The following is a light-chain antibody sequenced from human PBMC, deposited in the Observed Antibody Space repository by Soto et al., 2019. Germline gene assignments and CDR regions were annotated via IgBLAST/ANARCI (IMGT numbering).Light chain of an antibody. J-gene: IGLJ2*01. V-gene: IGLV2-18*02. CDR3: SAYVGCGTGI. CDR2: EVT. CDR1: SSDIGSYTR. Sequence: QSALTQPPSVSGSPGLSVTISCTGSSSDIGSYTRVSWYQQPPAAAPKLLIYEVTRRASGAPDRFSGSASGNTASLTISGVQAEDEADYYCSAYVGCGTGIFGGGTKLTVL.